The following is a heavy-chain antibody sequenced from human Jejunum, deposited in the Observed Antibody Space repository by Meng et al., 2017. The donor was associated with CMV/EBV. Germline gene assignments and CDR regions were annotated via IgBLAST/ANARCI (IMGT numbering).Heavy chain of an antibody. CDR3: ARRVGSGKYFFDY. Sequence: GVSGGSLTGYYCSWIRQPPGKGLEWIGEINYSESTNYNPSLNSRVTISVDTFKNQCSLKLTSVTAADTAMYYCARRVGSGKYFFDYWSLGALVTVSS. CDR1: GGSLTGYY. CDR2: INYSEST. V-gene: IGHV4-34*01. J-gene: IGHJ4*02. D-gene: IGHD3-10*01.